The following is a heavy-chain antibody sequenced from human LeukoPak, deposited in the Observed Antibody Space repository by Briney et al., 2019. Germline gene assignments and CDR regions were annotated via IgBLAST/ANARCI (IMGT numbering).Heavy chain of an antibody. CDR2: IKDDGSLK. D-gene: IGHD3-16*01. CDR3: ARRFRD. CDR1: GLTFSGFE. V-gene: IGHV3-48*03. J-gene: IGHJ4*02. Sequence: GGSLKLSCVGSGLTFSGFELNWVRLAPGKGLEWVSYIKDDGSLKTYADSVKGRFTISRDNARNSLYLQMNSLRVEDTAIYYCARRFRDWGQGTLVTVSS.